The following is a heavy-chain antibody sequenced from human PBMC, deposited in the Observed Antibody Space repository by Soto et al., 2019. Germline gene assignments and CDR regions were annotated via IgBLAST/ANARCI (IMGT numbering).Heavy chain of an antibody. J-gene: IGHJ4*02. CDR3: TRGQYCSGGSRYSEPFPY. V-gene: IGHV4-34*01. CDR2: IDHSGST. Sequence: PSQTLSVTCAVYGGSLIGYYWSWIRQPPRNRLEWMGEIDHSGSTNYNPSLKSRVTISVDTSKNRFSLRLISVTAADTVVYYCTRGQYCSGGSRYSEPFPYWGQGTPVTVSS. CDR1: GGSLIGYY. D-gene: IGHD2-15*01.